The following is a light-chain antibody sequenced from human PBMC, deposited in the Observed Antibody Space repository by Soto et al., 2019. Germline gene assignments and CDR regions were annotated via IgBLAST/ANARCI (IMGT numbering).Light chain of an antibody. CDR1: QSFSGSY. CDR3: QQDYNLPIT. J-gene: IGKJ5*01. V-gene: IGKV3D-7*01. CDR2: GAS. Sequence: EIVMTQSPATLSLSPGERATLSCRASQSFSGSYLSWYQQKPGQAPRLLIYGASTRATGIPARFSGSGSGTDFTLTISSLQPEDFAVYYCQQDYNLPITFR.